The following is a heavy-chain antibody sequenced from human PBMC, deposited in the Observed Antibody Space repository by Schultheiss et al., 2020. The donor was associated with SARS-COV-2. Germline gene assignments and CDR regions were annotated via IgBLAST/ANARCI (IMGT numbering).Heavy chain of an antibody. V-gene: IGHV2-70*11. J-gene: IGHJ4*02. Sequence: SGPTLVKPTQTLTLTCTFSGFSLSTSGMCVSWIRQPPGKALEWLARIDWDDDKYYSTSLKTRLTISKDTSKNQVVLTMTNMDPVDTATYYCARIVRNYYDSSGRRYYFDYWGQGTLVTVSS. D-gene: IGHD3-22*01. CDR2: IDWDDDK. CDR1: GFSLSTSGMC. CDR3: ARIVRNYYDSSGRRYYFDY.